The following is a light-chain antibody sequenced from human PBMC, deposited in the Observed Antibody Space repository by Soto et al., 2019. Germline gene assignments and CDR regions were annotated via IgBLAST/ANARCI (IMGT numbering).Light chain of an antibody. V-gene: IGLV1-44*01. CDR3: AAWDDSLDGGV. CDR1: SSNIGSNS. CDR2: RNT. Sequence: QSVLTQPPSASGTPGQRVTISCSGSSSNIGSNSVNWYRQLPGTAPKLLIYRNTQRPSGVPDRFSGSKSGTSASLAISGLQSEDEADYYCAAWDDSLDGGVFGGGTKVTVL. J-gene: IGLJ3*02.